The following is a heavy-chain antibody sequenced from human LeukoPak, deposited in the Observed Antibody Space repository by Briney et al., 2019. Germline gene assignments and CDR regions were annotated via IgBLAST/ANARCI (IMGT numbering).Heavy chain of an antibody. D-gene: IGHD4-17*01. CDR2: IYYSGST. CDR3: ARVDYGDYDLDY. Sequence: SETLSLTCTVSGGSISSGGYYWSWIRRHPGKGLEWIGYIYYSGSTYYNPSLKSRVTISVDTSKNQFSLKLSSVTAADTAVYYCARVDYGDYDLDYWGQGTLVTVSS. J-gene: IGHJ4*02. CDR1: GGSISSGGYY. V-gene: IGHV4-30-4*08.